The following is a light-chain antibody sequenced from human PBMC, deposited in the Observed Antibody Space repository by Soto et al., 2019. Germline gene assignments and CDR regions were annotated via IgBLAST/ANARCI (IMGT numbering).Light chain of an antibody. J-gene: IGLJ2*01. V-gene: IGLV1-47*01. CDR2: RNN. CDR3: AAWDDSLSGVV. Sequence: QLVLTQPPSASGTPGQRVTISCSGSSSNLGSNYVYWYQQLPGTAPKLLIYRNNQRPSGVPDRFSGSKSGTSASLAISGLRSEDEADYYCAAWDDSLSGVVFGGWTKVTVL. CDR1: SSNLGSNY.